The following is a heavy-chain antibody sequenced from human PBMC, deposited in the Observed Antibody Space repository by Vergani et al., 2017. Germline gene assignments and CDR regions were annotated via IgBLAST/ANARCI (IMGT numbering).Heavy chain of an antibody. J-gene: IGHJ4*02. V-gene: IGHV3-23*01. CDR3: AKSGPYLEWLLLDY. Sequence: EVQLLESGGGLVQPGGSLRLSCAASGFTFSSYAMTWVRQAPGKGLEWVSAITAGGSSTYYADSVKGRFTISRDNSKNTLYLQMNSLRAEDTAVYYCAKSGPYLEWLLLDYWGQGTQVTVSS. CDR2: ITAGGSST. D-gene: IGHD3-3*01. CDR1: GFTFSSYA.